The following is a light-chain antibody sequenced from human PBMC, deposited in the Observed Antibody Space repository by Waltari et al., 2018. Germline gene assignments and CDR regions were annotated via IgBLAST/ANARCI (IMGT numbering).Light chain of an antibody. V-gene: IGLV2-18*02. CDR3: SSYTSSSSVV. CDR2: EVS. Sequence: WYQQPPGTAPKLMIYEVSNRPSGVPDRFSVSESGNTASLTISGLQAEDEADYYCSSYTSSSSVVFGGGTKLTVL. J-gene: IGLJ2*01.